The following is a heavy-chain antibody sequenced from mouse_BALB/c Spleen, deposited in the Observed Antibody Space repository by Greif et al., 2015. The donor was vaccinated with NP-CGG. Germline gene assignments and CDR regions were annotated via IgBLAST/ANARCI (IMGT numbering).Heavy chain of an antibody. CDR2: IRNKANGYTT. D-gene: IGHD4-1*01. Sequence: DVQLVESGGGLVQPGGSLRLSCATSGFTFTDHYMSWVRQPPGKALEWLGFIRNKANGYTTEYSASVKGRFTISRDNSQSILYLQRNTLRAEDGATYYCARGGANWVYCFDYWGQGTTLTVSS. CDR1: GFTFTDHY. V-gene: IGHV7-3*02. J-gene: IGHJ2*01. CDR3: ARGGANWVYCFDY.